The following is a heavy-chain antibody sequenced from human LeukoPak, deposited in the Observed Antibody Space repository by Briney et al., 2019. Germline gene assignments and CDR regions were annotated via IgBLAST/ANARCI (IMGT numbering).Heavy chain of an antibody. CDR2: IYHSGST. CDR3: ARYSHNWFDP. Sequence: SETLSLTCAVSGGSISSGGYSWSWVRQPPGKGLEWIGYIYHSGSTYYNPSLKSRVTISVDRSKNQFSLKLSSVTAADTAVYYCARYSHNWFDPWGQGTLVTVSS. D-gene: IGHD5-18*01. CDR1: GGSISSGGYS. V-gene: IGHV4-30-2*01. J-gene: IGHJ5*02.